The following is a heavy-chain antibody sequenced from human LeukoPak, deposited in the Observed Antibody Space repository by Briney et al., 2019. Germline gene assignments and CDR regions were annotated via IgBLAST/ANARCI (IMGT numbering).Heavy chain of an antibody. V-gene: IGHV4-30-2*01. CDR3: ARDRATAWSGYPNWFDP. CDR2: IYHSGST. J-gene: IGHJ5*02. D-gene: IGHD3-3*01. CDR1: GGSISSGGYY. Sequence: SQILSLTCTVSGGSISSGGYYWSWIRQPPGKGLEWIGYIYHSGSTYYNPSLKSRVTISVDRSKNQFSLKLSSVTAADTAVYYCARDRATAWSGYPNWFDPWGQGTLVTVSS.